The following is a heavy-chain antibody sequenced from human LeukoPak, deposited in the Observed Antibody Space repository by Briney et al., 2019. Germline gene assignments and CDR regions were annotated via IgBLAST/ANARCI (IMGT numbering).Heavy chain of an antibody. CDR2: ISGSGGST. Sequence: GGSLRLSCAASGFTFSSYAMSWVRQAPGKGLEWVSAISGSGGSTYYADSVKGRFTTSRDNSKNTLYLQMNSLRAEDTAVYYCAKDICSGGSCLAHYWGQGTLVTVSS. D-gene: IGHD2-15*01. CDR3: AKDICSGGSCLAHY. CDR1: GFTFSSYA. V-gene: IGHV3-23*01. J-gene: IGHJ4*02.